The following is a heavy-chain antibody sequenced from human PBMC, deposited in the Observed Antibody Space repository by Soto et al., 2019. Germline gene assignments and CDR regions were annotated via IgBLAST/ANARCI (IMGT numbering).Heavy chain of an antibody. J-gene: IGHJ4*02. CDR2: INAGNGNT. D-gene: IGHD5-12*01. V-gene: IGHV1-3*01. Sequence: ASVKVSCKASGYTFTSYAMHWVRQAPGQRLEWMGWINAGNGNTKYSQKFQGRVTITRDTSASTAYMELSSLRSEDTAVYYCARIERRGYSGYETFDYWGQGTLVTSPQ. CDR1: GYTFTSYA. CDR3: ARIERRGYSGYETFDY.